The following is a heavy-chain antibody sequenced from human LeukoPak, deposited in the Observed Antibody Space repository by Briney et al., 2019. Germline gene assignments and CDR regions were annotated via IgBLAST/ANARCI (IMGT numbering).Heavy chain of an antibody. D-gene: IGHD3-22*01. CDR2: IYYTGST. CDR3: ARGSSGYYYG. Sequence: SETLSLTCTISGSISSYYWSWIRQSPGKGLEWVGYIYYTGSTKYNPSLKSRVTISVDTSKNQFSLNLSSVTAADTAVYYCARGSSGYYYGWGQGILVTVSS. CDR1: GSISSYY. J-gene: IGHJ4*02. V-gene: IGHV4-59*01.